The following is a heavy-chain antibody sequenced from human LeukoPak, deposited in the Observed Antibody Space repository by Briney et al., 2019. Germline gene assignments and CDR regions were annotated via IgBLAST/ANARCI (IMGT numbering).Heavy chain of an antibody. D-gene: IGHD3-10*01. Sequence: ASVKASCKASGYTFTSYGISWVRQAPGQGLEWMGWISAYNGNTNYAQKLQGGVTMTTDTSTSTAYMELRSLRSDDTAVYYCARDLHRVVVRGVPHYYYYMDVWGKGTTVTISS. V-gene: IGHV1-18*01. CDR2: ISAYNGNT. CDR3: ARDLHRVVVRGVPHYYYYMDV. J-gene: IGHJ6*03. CDR1: GYTFTSYG.